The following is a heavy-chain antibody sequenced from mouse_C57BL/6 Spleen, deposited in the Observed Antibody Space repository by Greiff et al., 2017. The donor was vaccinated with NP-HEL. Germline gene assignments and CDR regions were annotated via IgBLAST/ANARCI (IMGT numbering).Heavy chain of an antibody. CDR2: ISSSSSTI. V-gene: IGHV5-17*01. CDR3: ARGNYYAMDY. CDR1: GFTFSDYG. J-gene: IGHJ4*01. Sequence: EVQLQESGGGLVKPGGSLKLSCAASGFTFSDYGMHWVRQAPEKGLEWVAYISSSSSTIYYADTVKGRFTISRDNAKNTLFLQMTSLRSEDTAMYYCARGNYYAMDYWGQGTSVTVSS.